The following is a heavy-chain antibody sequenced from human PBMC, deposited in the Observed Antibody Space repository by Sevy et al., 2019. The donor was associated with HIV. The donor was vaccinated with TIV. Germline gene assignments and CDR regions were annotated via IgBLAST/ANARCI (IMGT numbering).Heavy chain of an antibody. CDR2: INHCGST. CDR3: ATRRGHLSFDY. Sequence: SETLSLTCVVYTGSFSGYYWSWIRQPPGKGLEWIGEINHCGSTNYNPSLKSRVTISADTSKNQFSLKLSSVTAADTAVYYCATRRGHLSFDYWGQGTLVTVSS. CDR1: TGSFSGYY. V-gene: IGHV4-34*01. J-gene: IGHJ4*02.